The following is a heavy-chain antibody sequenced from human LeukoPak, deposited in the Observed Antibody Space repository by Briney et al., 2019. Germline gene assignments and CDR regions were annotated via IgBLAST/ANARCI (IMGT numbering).Heavy chain of an antibody. Sequence: KPSETLSLTCTVSGGSISTYYWTWIRQPPGKGLEWIGYIYYSGSTSYNPSLKSRVTISIDTSKNQFSLKLTSVTAADTAVYYCARRTGYYYGMDAWGQGTTVTVSS. V-gene: IGHV4-59*08. J-gene: IGHJ6*02. CDR1: GGSISTYY. CDR2: IYYSGST. CDR3: ARRTGYYYGMDA.